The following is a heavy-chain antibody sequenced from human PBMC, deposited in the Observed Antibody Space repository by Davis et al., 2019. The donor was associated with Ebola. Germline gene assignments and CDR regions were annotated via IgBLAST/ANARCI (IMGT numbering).Heavy chain of an antibody. CDR3: ARQGTTSWDS. J-gene: IGHJ4*02. Sequence: GESLKISCKGSGDSFTNYWVGWVRRMPGKGPEWMGIIFPDDSDATYSPSFQGQVTFSVDKSIRTAYLHWNSLKASDTATYYCARQGTTSWDSWGQGTLVTVSS. CDR1: GDSFTNYW. V-gene: IGHV5-51*01. CDR2: IFPDDSDA. D-gene: IGHD2-2*01.